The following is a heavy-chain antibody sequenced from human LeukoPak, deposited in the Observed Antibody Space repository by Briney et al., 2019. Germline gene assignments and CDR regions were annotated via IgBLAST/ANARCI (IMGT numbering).Heavy chain of an antibody. V-gene: IGHV3-30*18. D-gene: IGHD4-17*01. CDR1: GFPFSSYG. CDR3: AKDLRYGDFAPVY. Sequence: GGSLRLSCAASGFPFSSYGMHWVRQAPGKGLEWVAVISYDGSKKYYVDSVKGRFTISRDNSKNTLYLQMNSQRAEDTACYYVAKDLRYGDFAPVYCGQGTLVTVSS. CDR2: ISYDGSKK. J-gene: IGHJ4*02.